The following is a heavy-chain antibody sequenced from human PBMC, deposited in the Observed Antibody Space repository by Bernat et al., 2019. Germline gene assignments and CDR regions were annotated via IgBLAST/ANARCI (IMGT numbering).Heavy chain of an antibody. CDR2: IIPIFGTA. D-gene: IGHD1-7*01. CDR1: GGTFSSYA. CDR3: ARPITGTKEEYYFDY. V-gene: IGHV1-69*01. Sequence: QVQLVQSGAEVKKPGSSVKVSCKASGGTFSSYAISWVRQAPGQVLEWMGGIIPIFGTANYARKFQGRVTITADESTSTAYMELSSLRSEDTAVYYCARPITGTKEEYYFDYWGQGTLVTVSS. J-gene: IGHJ4*02.